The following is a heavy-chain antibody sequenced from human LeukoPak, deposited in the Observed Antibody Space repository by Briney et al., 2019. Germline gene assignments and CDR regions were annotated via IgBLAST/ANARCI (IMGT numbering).Heavy chain of an antibody. D-gene: IGHD3-10*01. CDR1: GGSISSYY. CDR2: IYYSGST. J-gene: IGHJ6*02. Sequence: SETLPLTCTVSGGSISSYYWSWIRQPPGKGLEWIGYIYYSGSTNYNPSLKSRVTISVDTSKNQFSLKLSSVTAADTAVYYCARHSVTMVRGVITKYYYYGMDVWGQGTTVTVSS. CDR3: ARHSVTMVRGVITKYYYYGMDV. V-gene: IGHV4-59*08.